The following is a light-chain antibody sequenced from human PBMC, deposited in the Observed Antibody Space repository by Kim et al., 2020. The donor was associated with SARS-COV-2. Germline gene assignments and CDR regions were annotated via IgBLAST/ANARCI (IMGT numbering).Light chain of an antibody. Sequence: SPGERATLSCRTSQSVSSSSLAWYQQKPGQAPRLLIYGVSSRATGIPDRFSGSGSGTDFTLTISRLEPEDFAVYYCQQYGTSPRTFDQGTKVDIK. V-gene: IGKV3-20*01. CDR1: QSVSSSS. J-gene: IGKJ1*01. CDR2: GVS. CDR3: QQYGTSPRT.